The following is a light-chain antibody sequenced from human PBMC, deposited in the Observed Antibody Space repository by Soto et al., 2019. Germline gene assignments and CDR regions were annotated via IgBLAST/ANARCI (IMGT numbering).Light chain of an antibody. J-gene: IGKJ1*01. CDR3: QQYNNWWT. V-gene: IGKV3-15*01. CDR2: GAS. CDR1: QSVDGN. Sequence: EILMTQSPATLSVSPGERATLSCRASQSVDGNLAWYQQQPGQAPRLLIYGASTRATGISARFSGSGSGTEFTLTISSLQSEDFGVYYCQQYNNWWTFGQGTKVDIK.